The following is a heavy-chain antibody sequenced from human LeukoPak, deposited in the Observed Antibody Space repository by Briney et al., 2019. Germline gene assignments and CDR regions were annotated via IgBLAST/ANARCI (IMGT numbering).Heavy chain of an antibody. CDR1: GGSISTYY. Sequence: SETLSLTCTVSGGSISTYYWSWMRQPPGRGLEWIGYIHGSTNYNPSLRSRVTISVDMSKNQCSLKLTSVTAADTAVYYCARAEADRTFDYWGQGTLVIVSS. J-gene: IGHJ4*02. CDR2: IHGST. CDR3: ARAEADRTFDY. D-gene: IGHD1-7*01. V-gene: IGHV4-59*01.